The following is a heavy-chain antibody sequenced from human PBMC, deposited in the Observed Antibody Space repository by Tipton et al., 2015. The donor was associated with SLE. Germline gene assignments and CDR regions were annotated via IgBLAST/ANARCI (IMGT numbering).Heavy chain of an antibody. CDR2: IYYNGGT. V-gene: IGHV4-39*02. D-gene: IGHD6-19*01. Sequence: GLVKPSETLSLTCTVSGASVSSSAYYWGWIRQPPGKGLEWIGSIYYNGGTYYNPSLKSRVTMSGDTSKNHFSLKLSSVTAADTAVYYCARTWYIDGWYPNWFDPWGQGTLVIVSS. CDR1: GASVSSSAYY. J-gene: IGHJ5*02. CDR3: ARTWYIDGWYPNWFDP.